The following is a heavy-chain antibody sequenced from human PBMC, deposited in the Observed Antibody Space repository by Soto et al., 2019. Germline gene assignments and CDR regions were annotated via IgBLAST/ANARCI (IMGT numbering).Heavy chain of an antibody. J-gene: IGHJ4*02. Sequence: QVQLVQSGAEVKKPGASVKVSCKASGYTFTSYGISWVRQAPGQGLEWMGWISAYNGNTNYAQKLQGRVTMTTDTSTSTADRELRSLRSDDTAVYYCARDHGSGKSLGRWEDYWGQGTLVTVSS. V-gene: IGHV1-18*01. D-gene: IGHD3-10*01. CDR3: ARDHGSGKSLGRWEDY. CDR1: GYTFTSYG. CDR2: ISAYNGNT.